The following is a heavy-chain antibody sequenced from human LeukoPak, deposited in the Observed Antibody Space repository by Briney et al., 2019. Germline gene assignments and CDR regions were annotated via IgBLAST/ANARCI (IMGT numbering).Heavy chain of an antibody. Sequence: ASVKVSCKASGYTFTGYYMHWVRQAPGQGLGWRGWFNPNSGGTNYAQKFQGRVTMTRDTSISTAYMELSRLRSDDTAVYYCARDIPGYSSGWVGGDYWGQGTLVTVSS. CDR3: ARDIPGYSSGWVGGDY. D-gene: IGHD6-19*01. J-gene: IGHJ4*02. CDR1: GYTFTGYY. CDR2: FNPNSGGT. V-gene: IGHV1-2*02.